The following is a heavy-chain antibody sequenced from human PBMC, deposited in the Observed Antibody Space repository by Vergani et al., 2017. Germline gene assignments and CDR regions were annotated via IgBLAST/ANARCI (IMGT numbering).Heavy chain of an antibody. V-gene: IGHV4-39*01. Sequence: SVPVLCHPSATLSLTCSVSGASIRSSNYYWGWIRQPPGKGLEWIASIYYSGSTYYNPSLKRRVTISVDTSKNQFSLKRSSVTAADTAVYFCARHSTVEWLVKLGWIDPWGQGILVTVSS. CDR1: GASIRSSNYY. D-gene: IGHD6-19*01. CDR3: ARHSTVEWLVKLGWIDP. J-gene: IGHJ5*02. CDR2: IYYSGST.